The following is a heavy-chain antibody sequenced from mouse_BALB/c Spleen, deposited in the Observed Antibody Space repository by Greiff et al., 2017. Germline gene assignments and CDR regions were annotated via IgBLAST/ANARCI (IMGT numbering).Heavy chain of an antibody. CDR1: GFNIKDTY. J-gene: IGHJ2*01. V-gene: IGHV1S26*01. CDR3: ARDRGAPGY. Sequence: VQLQQSGAELVKPGASVKLSCTASGFNIKDTYMHWVKQRPGQGLEWIGYINPSTGYTEYNQKFKDKATLTADKSSSTAYMQLSSLTSEDSAVYYCARDRGAPGYWGQGTTLTVSS. CDR2: INPSTGYT.